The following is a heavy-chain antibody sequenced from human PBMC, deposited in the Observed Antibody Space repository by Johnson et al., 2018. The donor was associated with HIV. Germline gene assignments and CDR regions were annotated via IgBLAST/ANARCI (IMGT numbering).Heavy chain of an antibody. D-gene: IGHD6-13*01. V-gene: IGHV3-30-3*01. CDR2: ISYDGSNK. CDR1: GFTFSSFA. CDR3: AKGGTWLVAAAGTWSAFDI. J-gene: IGHJ3*02. Sequence: QVQLVESGGGVVQPGTSLRLSCAASGFTFSSFAMHWVRQAPGKGLEWMAFISYDGSNKYFTDSVRGRFTISRDNSKNTLYLQMNSLRAEDTAVYYCAKGGTWLVAAAGTWSAFDIWGQGTMVTVSS.